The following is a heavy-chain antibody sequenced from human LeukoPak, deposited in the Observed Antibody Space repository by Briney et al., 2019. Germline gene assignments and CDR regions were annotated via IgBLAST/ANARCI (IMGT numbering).Heavy chain of an antibody. CDR2: IRYDGSNK. Sequence: GGSLRLSCAASGFTFSSYGMHWVRQAPGKGLEWVAFIRYDGSNKYYADSVKGRFTISRDNSKNTLYLQMNSLRAEDTAVYYCAKDPSGSYRYFDYWGQGTLVTVSS. J-gene: IGHJ4*02. D-gene: IGHD1-26*01. CDR1: GFTFSSYG. V-gene: IGHV3-30*02. CDR3: AKDPSGSYRYFDY.